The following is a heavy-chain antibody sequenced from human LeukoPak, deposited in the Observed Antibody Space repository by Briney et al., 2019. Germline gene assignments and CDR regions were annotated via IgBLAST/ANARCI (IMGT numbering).Heavy chain of an antibody. CDR1: GFTFSSYA. V-gene: IGHV3-23*01. CDR2: ISGSGGST. CDR3: AKDPNYYDSSGYYGSPIYYYYYYMDV. D-gene: IGHD3-22*01. Sequence: GGSLRLSCAASGFTFSSYAMSWVRQAPGKGLEWVSAISGSGGSTYYADSVKGRFTISRDNSKNTLYLQMNSLRAEDTAVYYCAKDPNYYDSSGYYGSPIYYYYYYMDVWGKGTTVTASS. J-gene: IGHJ6*03.